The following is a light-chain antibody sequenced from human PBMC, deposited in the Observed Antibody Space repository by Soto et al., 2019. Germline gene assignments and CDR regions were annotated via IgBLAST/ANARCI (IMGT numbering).Light chain of an antibody. Sequence: QSVLTQPASVSGSPGQSITISCTGTSSDVGGYKYVSWYQQHPDKAPKLIIFEVSNRPSGISSRFSGSKSGNTASLTISGLQAEDEADDYCASYTSSSTSLIFGRGTKLTVL. V-gene: IGLV2-14*01. CDR1: SSDVGGYKY. CDR3: ASYTSSSTSLI. J-gene: IGLJ2*01. CDR2: EVS.